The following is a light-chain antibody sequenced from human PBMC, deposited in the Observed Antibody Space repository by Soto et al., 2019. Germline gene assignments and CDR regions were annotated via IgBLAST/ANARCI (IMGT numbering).Light chain of an antibody. J-gene: IGKJ1*01. CDR2: DAS. CDR3: QQRSGWPRT. Sequence: EIVLTQSPATLSLSPGERATLSCRTSQSVSNYLAWYQQKPGQAPRLLMYDASNRATGIPARFSGSGSGTDFTLTISRLEPEDFALYYCQQRSGWPRTFGQGTKVEIK. V-gene: IGKV3-11*01. CDR1: QSVSNY.